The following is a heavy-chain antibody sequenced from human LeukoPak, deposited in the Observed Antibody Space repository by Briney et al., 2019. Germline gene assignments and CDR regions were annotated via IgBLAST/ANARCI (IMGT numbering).Heavy chain of an antibody. CDR3: ASATGYKI. Sequence: SETLSLTCAVYGGSFSGYYWSWIRQPPGKGLEWIGEINHSGSTNYNPSLKSRVTISVDTSKNQFSLKLSSVTAADTAVYYCASATGYKIWGQGTLVTVPS. D-gene: IGHD3-9*01. V-gene: IGHV4-34*01. CDR1: GGSFSGYY. CDR2: INHSGST. J-gene: IGHJ4*02.